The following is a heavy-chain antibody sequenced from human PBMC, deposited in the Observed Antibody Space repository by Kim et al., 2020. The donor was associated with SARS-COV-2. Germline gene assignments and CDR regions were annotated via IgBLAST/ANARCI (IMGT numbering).Heavy chain of an antibody. J-gene: IGHJ3*02. V-gene: IGHV1-69*04. CDR1: GNTFRNYA. D-gene: IGHD5-12*01. CDR2: IIPILDIA. CDR3: ARWGRDGYNFVADAFDI. Sequence: SVKVSCKASGNTFRNYAISWVRQAPGQGLEWMGRIIPILDIANNAQKFQGRVTITADKSTNTAYMELSSLRSEDTAVYYCARWGRDGYNFVADAFDIWG.